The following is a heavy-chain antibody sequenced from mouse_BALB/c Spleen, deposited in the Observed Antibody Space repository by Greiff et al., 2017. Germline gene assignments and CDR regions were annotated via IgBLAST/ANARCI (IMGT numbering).Heavy chain of an antibody. CDR1: GFTFSSYA. V-gene: IGHV5-9-4*01. Sequence: EVQRVESGGGLVKPGGSLKLSCAASGFTFSSYAMSWVRQSPEKRLEWVAEISSGGSYTYYPDTVTGRFTISRDNAKNTLYLEMSSLRSEDTAMYYCARGERGGVRRGGYAMDYWGQGTSVTVSS. CDR2: ISSGGSYT. J-gene: IGHJ4*01. CDR3: ARGERGGVRRGGYAMDY. D-gene: IGHD2-14*01.